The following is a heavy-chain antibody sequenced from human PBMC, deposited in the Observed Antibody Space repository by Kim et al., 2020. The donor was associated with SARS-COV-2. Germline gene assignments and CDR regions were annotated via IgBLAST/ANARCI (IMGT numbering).Heavy chain of an antibody. CDR1: GFTFDDYA. J-gene: IGHJ4*02. CDR3: AKAFSEYLLRFLEWLQKYY. CDR2: ISWNSGSI. D-gene: IGHD3-3*01. Sequence: GGSLRLSCAASGFTFDDYAMHWVRQAPGKGLEWVSGISWNSGSIGYADSVKGRFTISRDNAKNSLYLQMNSLRAEDTALYYCAKAFSEYLLRFLEWLQKYYWGQGTLVTVSS. V-gene: IGHV3-9*01.